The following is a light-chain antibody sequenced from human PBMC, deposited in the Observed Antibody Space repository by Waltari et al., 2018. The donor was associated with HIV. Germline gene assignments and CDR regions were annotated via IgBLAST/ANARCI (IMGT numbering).Light chain of an antibody. J-gene: IGKJ2*01. V-gene: IGKV1-9*01. CDR3: LQLSNFPFT. CDR2: SAS. Sequence: DIRLTQSPSLLSASVGDRVSFTCRSSQDISTNLAWFQQQPGKVPNLLIYSASTLHVGVPSRFSGSGSGTEFTLTIDVLQPEDFATYYCLQLSNFPFTFGPGTKLAIK. CDR1: QDISTN.